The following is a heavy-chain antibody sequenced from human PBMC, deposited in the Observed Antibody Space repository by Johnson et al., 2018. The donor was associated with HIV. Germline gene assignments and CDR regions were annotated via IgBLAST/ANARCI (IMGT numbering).Heavy chain of an antibody. J-gene: IGHJ3*02. CDR2: IRYDGSNK. CDR3: AKELIAAAGTSSFDI. Sequence: QVQLVESGGGVVQPGGSLRLSCAASGFIFSNYGMHWVRQAPGKGLEWVAFIRYDGSNKYYADSVKGRLTITRDNSKNTLYLQMNSLRAEDTAVYYCAKELIAAAGTSSFDIWGQGTMVTVSS. D-gene: IGHD6-13*01. V-gene: IGHV3-30*02. CDR1: GFIFSNYG.